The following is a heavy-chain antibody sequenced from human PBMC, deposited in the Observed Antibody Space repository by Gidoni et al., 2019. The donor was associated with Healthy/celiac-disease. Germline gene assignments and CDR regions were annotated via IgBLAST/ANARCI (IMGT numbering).Heavy chain of an antibody. CDR1: GFTFDDYA. J-gene: IGHJ4*02. CDR3: AKDISPWLAVFDY. Sequence: EVQLVSSGRGLVQPGGSLRLSCAASGFTFDDYAMHWVRPAPGKGLEWVSGISWKSGSIGYADSVKGRFTISRYNAKNSLYLQMNSLRAEDTALYYCAKDISPWLAVFDYWGQGTLVTVSS. D-gene: IGHD6-19*01. CDR2: ISWKSGSI. V-gene: IGHV3-9*01.